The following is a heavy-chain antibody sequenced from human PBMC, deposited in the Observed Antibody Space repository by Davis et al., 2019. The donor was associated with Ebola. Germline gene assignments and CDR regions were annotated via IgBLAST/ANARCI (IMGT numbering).Heavy chain of an antibody. CDR1: GGSISSSNW. J-gene: IGHJ4*02. Sequence: MPSETLSLTCAVSGGSISSSNWWSWVRQPPGKGLEWIGEIYHSGSTNYNPSLKSRVTISVDTSKNQFSLKLSSVTAADTAVYYCARGSYYYGSGIDYWGQGTLVTVSS. CDR2: IYHSGST. CDR3: ARGSYYYGSGIDY. V-gene: IGHV4-4*02. D-gene: IGHD3-10*01.